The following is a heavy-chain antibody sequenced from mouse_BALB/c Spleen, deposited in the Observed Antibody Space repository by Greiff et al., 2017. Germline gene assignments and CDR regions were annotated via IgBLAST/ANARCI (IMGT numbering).Heavy chain of an antibody. CDR3: ARYNDYDGDFAY. V-gene: IGHV5-17*02. D-gene: IGHD2-4*01. J-gene: IGHJ3*01. CDR2: ISSGSSTI. CDR1: GFTFSSFG. Sequence: EVKVVESGGGLVQPGWSRKLSCAASGFTFSSFGMHWVRQAPEKGLEWVAYISSGSSTIYYADTVKGRFTISRDNPKNTLFLQMTSLRSEDTAMYYCARYNDYDGDFAYWGQGTLVTVSA.